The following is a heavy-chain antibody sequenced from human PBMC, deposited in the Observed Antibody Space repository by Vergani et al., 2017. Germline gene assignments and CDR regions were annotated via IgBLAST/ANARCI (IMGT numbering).Heavy chain of an antibody. D-gene: IGHD1-1*01. CDR3: ARDGNDGAVDY. J-gene: IGHJ4*02. CDR2: IYYSGST. CDR1: GGSISSYY. Sequence: QVQLQESGPGLVKPSETLSLTCTVSGGSISSYYWSWIRQPPGKGLEWIGYIYYSGSTYYNPSLKSRVTISVDTSKNQFSLKLSSVTAADTAVYYCARDGNDGAVDYWGQGTLVTVSS. V-gene: IGHV4-59*12.